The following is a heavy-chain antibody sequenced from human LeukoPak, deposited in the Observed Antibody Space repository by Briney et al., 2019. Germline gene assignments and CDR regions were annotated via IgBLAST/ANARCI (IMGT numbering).Heavy chain of an antibody. CDR1: GFTFSSHS. V-gene: IGHV3-48*01. J-gene: IGHJ6*03. D-gene: IGHD5-18*01. Sequence: GGSLRLSCAASGFTFSSHSMNWVRQAPGKGLEWVSYISSSSSTIYYAVSVKGRFTISRDNAENSLYLQMNSLRAEDTAVYYCARDDEYSYGPYYYYYYMDVWGKGTTVTVSS. CDR2: ISSSSSTI. CDR3: ARDDEYSYGPYYYYYYMDV.